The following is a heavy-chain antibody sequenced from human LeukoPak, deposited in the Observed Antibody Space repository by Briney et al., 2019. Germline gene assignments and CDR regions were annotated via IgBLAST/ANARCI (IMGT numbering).Heavy chain of an antibody. D-gene: IGHD2-21*01. V-gene: IGHV3-74*01. CDR1: GFTLSSYW. J-gene: IGHJ6*02. CDR2: INNDGVST. Sequence: GGSLRLSCATSGFTLSSYWMHWVRQVPGRGLEWLSRINNDGVSTSYADSVKGRFTISRDNAKNTLYLRMNSLRAEGTAIYYCAKDPIPSVALIYYYYYGMDVWGQGTTVTVSS. CDR3: AKDPIPSVALIYYYYYGMDV.